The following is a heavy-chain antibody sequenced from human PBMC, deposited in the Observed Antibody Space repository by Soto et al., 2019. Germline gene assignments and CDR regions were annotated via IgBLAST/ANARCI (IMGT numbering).Heavy chain of an antibody. Sequence: SETLSLTCTVSGGSLSSFYWSWIRQPPGKGLERIGYIYYSGSTNYNPSLKSRVTISVDTSKNQFSLKLSSVTAADTAVYYCARFVDYYDSSGSFDYWGQGTLVTVSS. V-gene: IGHV4-59*01. J-gene: IGHJ4*02. CDR2: IYYSGST. D-gene: IGHD3-22*01. CDR1: GGSLSSFY. CDR3: ARFVDYYDSSGSFDY.